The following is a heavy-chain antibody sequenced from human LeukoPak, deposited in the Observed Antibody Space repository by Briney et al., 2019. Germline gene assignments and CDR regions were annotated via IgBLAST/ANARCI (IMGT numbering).Heavy chain of an antibody. V-gene: IGHV4-4*09. CDR3: ARRNHYFYYMDV. Sequence: SETLALTCTVSGSSISSYYWSWIRQSPVKGLEWLGYIFPSGSAFYNPSFESRVTISLDTSENQFSLRLISVTAADTAVYYCARRNHYFYYMDVWGKGTTVTVSS. CDR2: IFPSGSA. CDR1: GSSISSYY. D-gene: IGHD1-14*01. J-gene: IGHJ6*03.